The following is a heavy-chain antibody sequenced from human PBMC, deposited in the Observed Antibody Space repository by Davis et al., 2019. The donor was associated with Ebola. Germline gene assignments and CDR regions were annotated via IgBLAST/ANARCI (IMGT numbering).Heavy chain of an antibody. D-gene: IGHD1-20*01. CDR2: IYPGDSDT. CDR1: GYSFNKYW. Sequence: GESLKISCKASGYSFNKYWIGWVRQMPGKGLEWMGIIYPGDSDTRYSPSLQGQVTISADKSISTAYLQWSSLKASDTAMYYCASLRRTITGMDDGFDLWGQGTMITVSS. V-gene: IGHV5-51*01. CDR3: ASLRRTITGMDDGFDL. J-gene: IGHJ3*01.